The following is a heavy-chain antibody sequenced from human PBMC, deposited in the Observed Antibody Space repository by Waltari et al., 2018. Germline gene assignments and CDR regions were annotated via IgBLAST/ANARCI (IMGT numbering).Heavy chain of an antibody. D-gene: IGHD6-19*01. CDR3: ARTVGVADLDY. Sequence: QVQLQQWGAGLLTPSATLSLTFAVYGGSFSGYYWIWIRQPPGKGLEWIGEINHSGSTNYNPSLKSRVTISVDTSKNQFSLKLSSVTAADTAVYYCARTVGVADLDYWGQGTLVTVSS. CDR2: INHSGST. J-gene: IGHJ4*02. V-gene: IGHV4-34*01. CDR1: GGSFSGYY.